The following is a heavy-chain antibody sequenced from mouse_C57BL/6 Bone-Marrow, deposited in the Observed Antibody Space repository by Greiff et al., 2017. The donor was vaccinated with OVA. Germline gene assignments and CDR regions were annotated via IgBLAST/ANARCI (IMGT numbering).Heavy chain of an antibody. J-gene: IGHJ2*01. CDR2: INPSSGYT. CDR3: ADGYYDY. Sequence: QVKLQQSGAELARPGASVKMSCKASGYTFTSYTMHWVKQRPGQGLEWIGYINPSSGYTKYNQKFKDKATLTADKASSTAYMQLSNLTSEDSAVYYCADGYYDYWGQGTTLTVSS. V-gene: IGHV1-4*01. D-gene: IGHD2-3*01. CDR1: GYTFTSYT.